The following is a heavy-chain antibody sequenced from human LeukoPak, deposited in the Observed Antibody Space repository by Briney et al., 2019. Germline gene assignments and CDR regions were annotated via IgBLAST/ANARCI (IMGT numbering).Heavy chain of an antibody. V-gene: IGHV4-4*02. CDR1: GGSISSSNW. Sequence: SETLSLTCAVSGGSISSSNWWSWVRQPPGKGLEWIGEIYHSGSTNYNPSLKSRVTISVDKSKNQFSLKLSSVTAADTAVYYCASLGYCSGGSCYWAHVDAFDIWGQGTMVTVSS. J-gene: IGHJ3*02. CDR2: IYHSGST. D-gene: IGHD2-15*01. CDR3: ASLGYCSGGSCYWAHVDAFDI.